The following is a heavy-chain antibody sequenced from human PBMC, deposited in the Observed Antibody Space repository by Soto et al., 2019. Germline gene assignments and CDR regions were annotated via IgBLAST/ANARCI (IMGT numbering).Heavy chain of an antibody. CDR2: IIPIFGTA. CDR3: ARDLTAYCGGDCYFDY. CDR1: GGTFSSYA. D-gene: IGHD2-21*02. J-gene: IGHJ4*02. V-gene: IGHV1-69*13. Sequence: SLKVSCKASGGTFSSYAIICVRQAPGQGLEWMGGIIPIFGTANYAQKSQGRVTITADESTSTAYMELSSLRSEDTAVYYCARDLTAYCGGDCYFDYWGQGTLVTVSS.